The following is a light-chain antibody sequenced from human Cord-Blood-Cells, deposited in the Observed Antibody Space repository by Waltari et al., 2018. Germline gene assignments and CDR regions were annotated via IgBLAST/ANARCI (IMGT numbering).Light chain of an antibody. CDR3: QQYDNLPPYT. CDR1: QDISNY. Sequence: DIQMTQSPSSLSASVGDRVTITCQASQDISNYLNWYQQKPGKAPKLLLYDDSKLETGVPSRFSGSGSGTEFTFTISSLQPEDIATYYCQQYDNLPPYTFGQVTKLEIK. J-gene: IGKJ2*01. V-gene: IGKV1-33*01. CDR2: DDS.